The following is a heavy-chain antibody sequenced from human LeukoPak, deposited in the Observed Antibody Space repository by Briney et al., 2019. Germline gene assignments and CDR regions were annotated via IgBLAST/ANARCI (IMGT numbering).Heavy chain of an antibody. CDR1: GVSISSSSYY. CDR2: IYYSGST. V-gene: IGHV4-39*02. J-gene: IGHJ4*02. D-gene: IGHD3-10*01. CDR3: ARDYYGSGSYDY. Sequence: PSETLSLTCTVSGVSISSSSYYWGWIRQPPGKGLEWIGSIYYSGSTYYNPSLKSRVTISVDTSKNQFSLKLSSVTAADTAVYYCARDYYGSGSYDYWGQGTLVTVSS.